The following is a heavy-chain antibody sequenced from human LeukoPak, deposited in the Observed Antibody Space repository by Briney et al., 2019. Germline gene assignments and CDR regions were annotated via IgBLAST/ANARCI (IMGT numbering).Heavy chain of an antibody. Sequence: PGGSLRLSCAASGFTFSSYAMSWVRQAPGKGLEWVSAISGSGGSTYYADSVKGRFAISRDNSKNTLYLQMNSLRAEDTAVYYCAKDKEGQRTVDYWGQGTLVTVSS. J-gene: IGHJ4*02. V-gene: IGHV3-23*01. CDR1: GFTFSSYA. D-gene: IGHD6-25*01. CDR2: ISGSGGST. CDR3: AKDKEGQRTVDY.